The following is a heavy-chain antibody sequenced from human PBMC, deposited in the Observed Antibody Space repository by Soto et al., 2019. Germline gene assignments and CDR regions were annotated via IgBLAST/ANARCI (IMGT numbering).Heavy chain of an antibody. CDR1: GGSISSYY. J-gene: IGHJ6*02. D-gene: IGHD2-8*01. Sequence: SETLSLTCTVSGGSISSYYWSWIRQPPGKGLEWIGYIYYSGSTNYNPSLKSRVTYLQMNSLKTEDTAGYYCSRDGDFYGLDVWGQGTTVTVSS. CDR2: IYYSGST. V-gene: IGHV4-59*01. CDR3: V.